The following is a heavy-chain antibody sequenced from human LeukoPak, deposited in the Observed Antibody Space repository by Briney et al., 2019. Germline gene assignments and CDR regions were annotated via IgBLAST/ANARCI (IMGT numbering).Heavy chain of an antibody. CDR3: AREKGVAGFDS. J-gene: IGHJ4*02. CDR2: FYTTDTT. Sequence: PSETLSLTCTISGGSITDYYWNWIRQPAGKVLEWIGRFYTTDTTNYNPSLKGRVTMSGDTSKNQFSLNLRPVTVADTAVYFCAREKGVAGFDSWGQGTLVTVSS. CDR1: GGSITDYY. V-gene: IGHV4-4*07. D-gene: IGHD2-15*01.